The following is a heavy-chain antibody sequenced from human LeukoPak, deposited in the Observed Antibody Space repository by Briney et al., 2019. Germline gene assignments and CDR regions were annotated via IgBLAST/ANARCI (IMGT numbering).Heavy chain of an antibody. CDR1: GFTFSSYG. J-gene: IGHJ4*02. CDR2: ISYDVGKK. D-gene: IGHD3-22*01. V-gene: IGHV3-30*18. CDR3: AKDDYYDTSGYRD. Sequence: GGSLRLSCEASGFTFSSYGMHWVRQAPGKGLEWVAVISYDVGKKYYADSVKGRFTISRDNSKNTLYLQMNGLRAEDTAVYYCAKDDYYDTSGYRDWGQGTLVTVSS.